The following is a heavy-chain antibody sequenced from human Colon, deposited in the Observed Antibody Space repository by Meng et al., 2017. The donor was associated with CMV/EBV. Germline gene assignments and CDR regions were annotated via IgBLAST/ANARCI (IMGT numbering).Heavy chain of an antibody. V-gene: IGHV3-74*01. D-gene: IGHD3-10*01. Sequence: GGSLRLSCATSGFTFSSYTMHWVRQAPGRGLVWVSRIATDGGSIVHADSVRGRFAISRDSAKSTVFLQMNSLRAEDTAVYYCARGGFASGLDVWGQGTTVTVSS. CDR1: GFTFSSYT. J-gene: IGHJ6*02. CDR3: ARGGFASGLDV. CDR2: IATDGGSI.